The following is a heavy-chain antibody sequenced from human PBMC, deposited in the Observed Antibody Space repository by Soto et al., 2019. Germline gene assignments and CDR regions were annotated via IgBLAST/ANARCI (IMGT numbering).Heavy chain of an antibody. CDR2: INPNSGGT. D-gene: IGHD2-2*01. V-gene: IGHV1-2*02. Sequence: ASVKVSCKASGYTFTGYYMHWVRQAPGQGLEWMGWINPNSGGTNYAQKFQGRVTMTRDTSISTAYMELSRLRSDDTAVYYCARDIVVVQAAVGEEYYGGQGTLVTVS. J-gene: IGHJ4*02. CDR1: GYTFTGYY. CDR3: ARDIVVVQAAVGEEYY.